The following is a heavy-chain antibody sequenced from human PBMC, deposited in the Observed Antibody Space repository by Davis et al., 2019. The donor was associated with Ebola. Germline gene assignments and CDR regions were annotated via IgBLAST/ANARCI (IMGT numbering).Heavy chain of an antibody. Sequence: PGGSLRLSCAASGFTFSSYAMSWVRQAPGKGLEWVSVISGNGGSTYYADSVKGRFTISRDNSKNTLDLQINSLRAEDTAVYYCARCYYDSSGYSRVGAFDIWGQGTMVTVSS. CDR1: GFTFSSYA. CDR2: ISGNGGST. V-gene: IGHV3-23*01. J-gene: IGHJ3*02. D-gene: IGHD3-22*01. CDR3: ARCYYDSSGYSRVGAFDI.